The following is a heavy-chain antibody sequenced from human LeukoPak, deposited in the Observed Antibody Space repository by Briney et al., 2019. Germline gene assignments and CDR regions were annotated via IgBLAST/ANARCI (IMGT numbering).Heavy chain of an antibody. CDR2: IKSKTDGGTT. D-gene: IGHD3-22*01. Sequence: GGSLRLSCAASGFTFSNAWMNWVRQAPGKGLEWVGRIKSKTDGGTTDYAAPVKGRFTISRDDSKNTLYLQMNSLKTEDTAAYYCTTDPDYYDSSGYCDYWGQGTLVTVSS. CDR3: TTDPDYYDSSGYCDY. CDR1: GFTFSNAW. V-gene: IGHV3-15*07. J-gene: IGHJ4*02.